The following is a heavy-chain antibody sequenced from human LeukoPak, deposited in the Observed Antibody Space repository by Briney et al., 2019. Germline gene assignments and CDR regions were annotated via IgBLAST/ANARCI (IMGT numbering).Heavy chain of an antibody. J-gene: IGHJ4*02. CDR1: GYSISSGYY. V-gene: IGHV4-38-2*02. Sequence: SETLSLTCTVSGYSISSGYYWGWIRQPPGKGLEWIGSIYHSGSTYYNPSLKSRVTISVDTSKNQFSLKLSSVTAADTAVYYCAINSLGDSSGYDYWGQGTLVTVSS. D-gene: IGHD3-22*01. CDR2: IYHSGST. CDR3: AINSLGDSSGYDY.